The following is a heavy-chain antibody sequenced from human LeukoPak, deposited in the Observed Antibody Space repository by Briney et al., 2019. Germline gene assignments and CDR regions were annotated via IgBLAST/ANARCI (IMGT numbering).Heavy chain of an antibody. J-gene: IGHJ4*02. CDR1: GYTFTSYG. Sequence: APVKVSCKASGYTFTSYGISWVRQAPGQRLEWMGWISAYNGNTNYAQKLQGRVTMTTDTSTSTAYMEMRSLRSDDTAVYYCARSTGYQLLIGYWGQGTLVTVSS. V-gene: IGHV1-18*01. CDR2: ISAYNGNT. D-gene: IGHD2-2*01. CDR3: ARSTGYQLLIGY.